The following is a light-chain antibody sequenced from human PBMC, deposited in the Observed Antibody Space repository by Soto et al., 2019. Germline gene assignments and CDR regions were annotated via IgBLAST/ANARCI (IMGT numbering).Light chain of an antibody. CDR3: QQRSNWLT. CDR2: DAS. J-gene: IGKJ4*01. V-gene: IGKV3-11*01. CDR1: QSVSSY. Sequence: EIVLTQSPATLSLSPGERATLSCRASQSVSSYLAWYQQKPGQAPRLLIYDASNRATGIPARFSGGGSGTDFTLTISSLEPEDFAVYYRQQRSNWLTFGGGTKVEIK.